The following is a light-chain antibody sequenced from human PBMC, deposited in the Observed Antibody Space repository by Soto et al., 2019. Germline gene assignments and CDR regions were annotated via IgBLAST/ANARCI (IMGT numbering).Light chain of an antibody. V-gene: IGKV3-15*01. CDR2: GAS. CDR1: QSVASN. Sequence: EIVMTQSPSTLSVSPGERATLSCRASQSVASNLAWYQQKPGKAPRLVIYGASTRATGFPARFSGSGSGTDFTLTISSLQSEDFAVYYCQQYYNWPLTFGHGTTVDIK. CDR3: QQYYNWPLT. J-gene: IGKJ3*01.